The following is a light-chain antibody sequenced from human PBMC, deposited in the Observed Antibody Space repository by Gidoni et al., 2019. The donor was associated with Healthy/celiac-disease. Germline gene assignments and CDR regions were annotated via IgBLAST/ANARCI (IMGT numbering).Light chain of an antibody. CDR2: LGS. Sequence: DSVMTQSPLSLPVPPGEPASISCRSSQSLLHSNGYNYLDWYLQKPGQSPQLLIYLGSNRASGVPDRFSGSGSGTYFTLKISRVEAEDVGVYYCMQALQTPRTFGQGTKLEIK. CDR3: MQALQTPRT. V-gene: IGKV2-28*01. J-gene: IGKJ2*01. CDR1: QSLLHSNGYNY.